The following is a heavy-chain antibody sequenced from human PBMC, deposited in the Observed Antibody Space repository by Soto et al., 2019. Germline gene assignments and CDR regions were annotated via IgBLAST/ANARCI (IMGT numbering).Heavy chain of an antibody. J-gene: IGHJ6*02. Sequence: PSETLSLTCAVYGGSFSGYYWSWIRQPPGKGLEWIGEINHSGSTNYNPSLKSRVTISVDTSKNQFSLKLSSVTAADTAVYYCARLRYSSSIRRYYYYGMDVWGQGTTVTVS. V-gene: IGHV4-34*01. CDR1: GGSFSGYY. CDR2: INHSGST. D-gene: IGHD6-6*01. CDR3: ARLRYSSSIRRYYYYGMDV.